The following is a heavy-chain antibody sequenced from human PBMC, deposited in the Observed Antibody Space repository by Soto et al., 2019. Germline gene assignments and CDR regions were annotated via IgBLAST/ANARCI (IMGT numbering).Heavy chain of an antibody. V-gene: IGHV3-48*02. D-gene: IGHD1-7*01. Sequence: GGSLRLSCAASGFTFSSCSMNWVRQAPGKGLEWVSYISSSGGTVYYADSVKGRFTISRDNAKNSLYLQMNSLSDEDTAVYYCARTYNWNYVAPDYYYGMDVWGQGTTVTVSS. CDR2: ISSSGGTV. J-gene: IGHJ6*02. CDR1: GFTFSSCS. CDR3: ARTYNWNYVAPDYYYGMDV.